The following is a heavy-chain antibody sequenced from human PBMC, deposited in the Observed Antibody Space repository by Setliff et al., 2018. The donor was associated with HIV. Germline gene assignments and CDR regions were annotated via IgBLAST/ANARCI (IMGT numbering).Heavy chain of an antibody. CDR2: IDHSGST. V-gene: IGHV4-34*01. D-gene: IGHD3-10*01. CDR1: GGSLSDSF. CDR3: ARGLHYHGSVSHRLGAFDI. J-gene: IGHJ3*02. Sequence: SETLSLTCAVYGGSLSDSFWGWIRHPPGKGLEWIGEIDHSGSTNYNSSLESRVTISRDMSKPQFSLKMTSVTAADAAVYFCARGLHYHGSVSHRLGAFDIWGRGTLVT.